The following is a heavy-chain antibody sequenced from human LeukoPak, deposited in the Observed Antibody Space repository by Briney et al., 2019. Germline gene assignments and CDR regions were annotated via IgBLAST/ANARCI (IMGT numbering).Heavy chain of an antibody. CDR1: GYTFTSYG. D-gene: IGHD2-2*01. Sequence: GASVKVSCKASGYTFTSYGIGWVRQAPGQGLEWMGWISAYNGNTNCAQKLQGRVTMTTDTSTSTAYMELRSLRSDNTAVYYRARVPPPLGYCSSTSCPFDYWGQGTLVTVSS. V-gene: IGHV1-18*04. J-gene: IGHJ4*02. CDR3: ARVPPPLGYCSSTSCPFDY. CDR2: ISAYNGNT.